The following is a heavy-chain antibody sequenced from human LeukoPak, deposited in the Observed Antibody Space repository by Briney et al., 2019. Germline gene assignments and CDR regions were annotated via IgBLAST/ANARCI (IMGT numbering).Heavy chain of an antibody. CDR3: ARETRSSSWSIKYYFDY. CDR1: GGSISSSSYH. J-gene: IGHJ4*02. CDR2: IYYSGST. D-gene: IGHD6-13*01. Sequence: SETLSLTCTVSGGSISSSSYHWGWIRRSPGKGLEWIGSIYYSGSTDYNPSLKSRVTISVDTSKNQFSLKPTSVTAADTAVYYCARETRSSSWSIKYYFDYWGQGTLVTVSS. V-gene: IGHV4-39*07.